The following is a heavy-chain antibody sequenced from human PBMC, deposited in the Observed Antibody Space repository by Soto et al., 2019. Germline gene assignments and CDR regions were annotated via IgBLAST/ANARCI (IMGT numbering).Heavy chain of an antibody. D-gene: IGHD3-22*01. J-gene: IGHJ4*02. CDR2: ISSSSSYT. CDR3: ASGINSGYLDFDY. V-gene: IGHV3-11*06. CDR1: GFTFSDYY. Sequence: QVQLVESGGGLVKPGGSLRLSCAASGFTFSDYYVSWIRQAPGKGLEWVSYISSSSSYTNYADSVKGRFTISRDNAKNSLYLQMNSLRAEDTAVYYCASGINSGYLDFDYWGQGTLVTVSS.